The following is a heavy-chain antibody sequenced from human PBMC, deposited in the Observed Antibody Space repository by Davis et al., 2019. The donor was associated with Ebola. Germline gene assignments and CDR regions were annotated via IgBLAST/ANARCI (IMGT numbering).Heavy chain of an antibody. CDR2: IDPSDSYT. CDR3: ARSPLPVVVAASAYFDY. V-gene: IGHV5-10-1*04. CDR1: GYSFTSYW. Sequence: GESLKISCEGSGYSFTSYWISWVRQMPGKGLEWVGRIDPSDSYTDYSPSFQGQVTISADKSISTAYLQWSSLKASDTAMYYCARSPLPVVVAASAYFDYWGQGTLVTVSS. J-gene: IGHJ4*02. D-gene: IGHD2-15*01.